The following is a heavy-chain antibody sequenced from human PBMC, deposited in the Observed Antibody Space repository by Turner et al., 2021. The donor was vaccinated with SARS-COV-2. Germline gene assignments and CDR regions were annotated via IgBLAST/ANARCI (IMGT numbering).Heavy chain of an antibody. J-gene: IGHJ4*02. CDR2: ISYDGSNK. Sequence: QVQLVESGGGVVQPGRSLRLSCAASGFTFSSYAMHWVRQAPGKGLEWVAVISYDGSNKYYADSVKGRFTISRDNSKNTLYLQMNSLRAEDTAVYYCARDREDCSSTSCYEANWGQGTLVTVSS. CDR3: ARDREDCSSTSCYEAN. D-gene: IGHD2-2*01. CDR1: GFTFSSYA. V-gene: IGHV3-30-3*01.